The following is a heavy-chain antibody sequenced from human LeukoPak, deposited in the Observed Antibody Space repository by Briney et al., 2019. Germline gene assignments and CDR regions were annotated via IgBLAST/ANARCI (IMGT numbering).Heavy chain of an antibody. CDR3: AKEGDFWSGYPTAFLDY. CDR1: GFTFSSYS. V-gene: IGHV3-30*18. Sequence: GGSLRLSCAASGFTFSSYSMNWVRQAPGKGLEWVAVISYDGSNKYYADSVKGRFTISRDNSKNTLYLQMNSLRAEDTAVYYCAKEGDFWSGYPTAFLDYWGQGTLVTVSS. D-gene: IGHD3-3*01. J-gene: IGHJ4*02. CDR2: ISYDGSNK.